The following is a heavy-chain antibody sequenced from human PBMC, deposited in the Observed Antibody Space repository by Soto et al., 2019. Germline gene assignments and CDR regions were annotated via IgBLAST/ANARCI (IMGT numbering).Heavy chain of an antibody. CDR1: GGTFSSYT. D-gene: IGHD2-15*01. J-gene: IGHJ5*02. V-gene: IGHV1-69*02. CDR2: IIPILGIA. CDR3: ARFRVNVYTATDEGSWFDP. Sequence: ASVKVSCKASGGTFSSYTISWVRQAPGQGLEWMGRIIPILGIANYAQKFQGRVTITADKSTSTAYMELSSLRSEDTAVYYCARFRVNVYTATDEGSWFDPWGQGTLVTVSS.